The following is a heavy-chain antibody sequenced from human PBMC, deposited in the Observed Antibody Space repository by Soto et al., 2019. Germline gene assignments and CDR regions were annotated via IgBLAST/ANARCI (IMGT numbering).Heavy chain of an antibody. J-gene: IGHJ4*02. D-gene: IGHD3-22*01. Sequence: PGGSLRLSCEASGFPFDNYAMSWVRQAPGKGLEWVSAISGGSPKEFYAESVKGRFTISRDNAKNSLYLQMNSLRAEDTAVYYCASSYYDSSGYSVYWGQGTLVTVSS. CDR1: GFPFDNYA. CDR2: ISGGSPKE. CDR3: ASSYYDSSGYSVY. V-gene: IGHV3-23*01.